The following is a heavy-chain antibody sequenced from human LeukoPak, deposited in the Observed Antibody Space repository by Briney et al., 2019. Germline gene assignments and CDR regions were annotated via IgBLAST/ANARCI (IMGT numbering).Heavy chain of an antibody. D-gene: IGHD5-18*01. Sequence: GESLKISCKGSGYSFTNYWIGWVRQMPGKGLEWMGIMYPGDSDTRYSPSFQGQVTISAEKSISTAYLEWSSLKASDTAIYFCARNQGRGYTYSFDYWGQGTLVTVTS. V-gene: IGHV5-51*01. J-gene: IGHJ4*02. CDR1: GYSFTNYW. CDR2: MYPGDSDT. CDR3: ARNQGRGYTYSFDY.